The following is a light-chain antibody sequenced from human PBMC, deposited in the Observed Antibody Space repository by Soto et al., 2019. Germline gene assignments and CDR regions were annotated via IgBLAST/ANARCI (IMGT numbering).Light chain of an antibody. Sequence: DIVMTQCPDSLAVSLGERATINCKSSQSVLYTSNNKNYLAWYQQRPGQPPKLLIYWASTRESGVPDRFSGSGSGTDFTLTISSLQAEDVAVYYCQQYYGTPLTFGGGTKVEIK. CDR1: QSVLYTSNNKNY. CDR2: WAS. J-gene: IGKJ4*01. V-gene: IGKV4-1*01. CDR3: QQYYGTPLT.